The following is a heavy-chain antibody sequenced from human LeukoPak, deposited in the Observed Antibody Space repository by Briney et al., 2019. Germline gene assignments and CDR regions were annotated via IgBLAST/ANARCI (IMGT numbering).Heavy chain of an antibody. D-gene: IGHD3-22*01. J-gene: IGHJ4*02. CDR3: AKVGGRIDSSGYRPFDY. Sequence: ASVKVSCKASSYSFTSYGFSWVRQAPGQGLEWMGWISAYNGNTKYAQKLQGRVTMTTDTSTSTAYMELRSLRSDDTAVYYCAKVGGRIDSSGYRPFDYWGQGTLVTVSS. V-gene: IGHV1-18*01. CDR2: ISAYNGNT. CDR1: SYSFTSYG.